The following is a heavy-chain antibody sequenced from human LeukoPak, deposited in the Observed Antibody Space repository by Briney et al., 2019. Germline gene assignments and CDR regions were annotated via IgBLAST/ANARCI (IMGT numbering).Heavy chain of an antibody. CDR2: IYSGGST. CDR1: GFTVSSNY. V-gene: IGHV3-66*01. J-gene: IGHJ5*02. Sequence: GGSLRLSCAASGFTVSSNYMSWVRQAPGKGLEWVSVIYSGGSTYYADSVKGRFTISRDNSKNTLYLQMNSLRAEDTAVYYCARVWAMESHNWFDPWGQGTLVTVSS. CDR3: ARVWAMESHNWFDP. D-gene: IGHD1-1*01.